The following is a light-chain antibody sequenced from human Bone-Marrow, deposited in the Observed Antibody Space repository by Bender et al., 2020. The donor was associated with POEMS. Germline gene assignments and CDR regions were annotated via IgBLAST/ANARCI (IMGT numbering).Light chain of an antibody. CDR3: AGWDDSLTGVV. V-gene: IGLV1-44*01. Sequence: QSVLTQPYSASGTPGQRVTISCSGNNSNIGRNTVNWYQHLPGMGPKLLIFRDSERPSGVPDRFSASKSGASASLAISGLQSEDEGDYYCAGWDDSLTGVVFGGGTNLAVL. CDR1: NSNIGRNT. J-gene: IGLJ2*01. CDR2: RDS.